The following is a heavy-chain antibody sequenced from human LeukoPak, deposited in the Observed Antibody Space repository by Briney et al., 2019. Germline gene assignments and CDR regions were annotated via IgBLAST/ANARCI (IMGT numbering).Heavy chain of an antibody. CDR2: IYPGDSDT. CDR1: GYRFTSYW. J-gene: IGHJ4*02. V-gene: IGHV5-51*01. Sequence: GESLKISCKGSGYRFTSYWIGWVRQMPGKGLEWMGIIYPGDSDTRYSPSFQGQVTISADKSISTAYLQWSSLKASDTAVYYCGRGGYYSGGIFYYYFDYWGQGTLVTVSS. D-gene: IGHD2-15*01. CDR3: GRGGYYSGGIFYYYFDY.